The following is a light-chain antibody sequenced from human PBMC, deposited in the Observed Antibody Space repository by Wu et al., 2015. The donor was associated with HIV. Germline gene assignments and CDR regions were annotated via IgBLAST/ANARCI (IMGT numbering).Light chain of an antibody. CDR3: QQLKNYPWT. Sequence: DIQLTQSPSFLSASVGDRVTITCRASQAINTYLAWYQQKPGKVPKLLIYAASTLQSGSHRGSAAVDLGQNSLSQSAACGLKISQLYYCQQLKNYPWTFGQGTKGGN. J-gene: IGKJ1*01. CDR1: QAINTY. CDR2: AAS. V-gene: IGKV1-9*01.